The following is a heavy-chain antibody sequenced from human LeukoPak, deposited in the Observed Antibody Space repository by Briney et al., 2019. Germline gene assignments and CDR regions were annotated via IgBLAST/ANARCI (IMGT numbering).Heavy chain of an antibody. CDR3: ARGYCSGDSCYYFDY. D-gene: IGHD2-15*01. CDR1: GRSINSYY. Sequence: SETLSLTCTVSGRSINSYYWIWIRQPPGKGLEWIGYMYYSGSTNYNPSLESGVTISVDASKNQFSLELTSVTAADTAVYYCARGYCSGDSCYYFDYWGQGTLVTVSS. CDR2: MYYSGST. J-gene: IGHJ4*02. V-gene: IGHV4-59*01.